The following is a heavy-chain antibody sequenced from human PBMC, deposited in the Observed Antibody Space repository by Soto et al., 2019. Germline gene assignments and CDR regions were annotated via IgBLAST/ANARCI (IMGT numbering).Heavy chain of an antibody. V-gene: IGHV1-46*01. J-gene: IGHJ3*02. Sequence: ASVKVSCKASGYTFTSYYMHWVRQAPGQGLEWMGIINPSGGSTGYAQKFQGRVTMTRDTSTSTVYMELSSLRSEDTAVYYCARGLIAVAGDYVNSDAFDIWGQGTMVTVSS. CDR1: GYTFTSYY. CDR2: INPSGGST. D-gene: IGHD6-19*01. CDR3: ARGLIAVAGDYVNSDAFDI.